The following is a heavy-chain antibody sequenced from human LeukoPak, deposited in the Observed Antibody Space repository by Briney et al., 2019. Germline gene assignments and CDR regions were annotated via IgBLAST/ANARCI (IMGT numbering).Heavy chain of an antibody. CDR3: ARTRTPRSHFDY. CDR2: INHSGST. J-gene: IGHJ4*02. Sequence: SETLSLTCAVYGGSFSGYYWSWIRQPPGKGLEWIGEINHSGSTNYNPSLKSRVTISVDTSKNQFSLKPSSVTAADTAVYYCARTRTPRSHFDYWGQGTLVTVSS. V-gene: IGHV4-34*01. D-gene: IGHD1-14*01. CDR1: GGSFSGYY.